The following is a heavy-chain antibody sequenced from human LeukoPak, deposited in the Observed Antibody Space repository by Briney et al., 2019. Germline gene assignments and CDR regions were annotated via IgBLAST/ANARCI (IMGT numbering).Heavy chain of an antibody. CDR3: ARAGEVTAVSFDY. D-gene: IGHD5-18*01. V-gene: IGHV3-11*01. CDR2: ISSSGSTI. J-gene: IGHJ4*02. CDR1: GFTFSDYY. Sequence: GRSLRLSCAASGFTFSDYYMRWIRQAPGKGLEWVSYISSSGSTIHYADSVKGRFTISRDNAKNSLYLQMNSLRAEDTAVYYGARAGEVTAVSFDYWGQGTLVTVSS.